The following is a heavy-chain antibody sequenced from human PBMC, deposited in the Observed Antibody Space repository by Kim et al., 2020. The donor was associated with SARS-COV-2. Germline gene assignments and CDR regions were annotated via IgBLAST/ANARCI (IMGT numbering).Heavy chain of an antibody. CDR1: GFTFSNAW. Sequence: GGSLRLSCAASGFTFSNAWMSWVRQAPGKGLEWVGRIKSKTDGGTTDYAAPVKGRFTISRDDSKNTLYLQMNSLKTEDTAVYYCTTVVVGDPVDTYCGGDCYSVAFDIWGQGTMVTVSS. D-gene: IGHD2-21*02. CDR3: TTVVVGDPVDTYCGGDCYSVAFDI. CDR2: IKSKTDGGTT. V-gene: IGHV3-15*01. J-gene: IGHJ3*02.